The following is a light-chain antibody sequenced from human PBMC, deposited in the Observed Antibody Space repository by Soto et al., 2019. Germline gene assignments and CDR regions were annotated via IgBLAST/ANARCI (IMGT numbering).Light chain of an antibody. J-gene: IGKJ5*01. CDR2: AAS. Sequence: DIQVTQSPSSLSASVGDRVTISCRASQSISTYLNWYQHKPGKAPKLLIHAASSLRSGVPARFSGSGSGTDFTLTISSLQAEDFASYYCQQGYSTPCHVGLGTRLEIK. V-gene: IGKV1-39*01. CDR3: QQGYSTPCH. CDR1: QSISTY.